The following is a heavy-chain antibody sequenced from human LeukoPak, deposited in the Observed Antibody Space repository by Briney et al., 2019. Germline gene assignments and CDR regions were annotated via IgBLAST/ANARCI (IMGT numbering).Heavy chain of an antibody. CDR3: SGITMVRGVTPDY. Sequence: PGGSLRLSCAASGFTFSSYGMHWVRQAPGKGLEWVAFIRYDGSNKYYADSVKGRFTISRDNSKNTLYLQINSLRAEDTAVYYCSGITMVRGVTPDYWGQGTLVTVSS. V-gene: IGHV3-30*02. D-gene: IGHD3-10*01. CDR2: IRYDGSNK. J-gene: IGHJ4*02. CDR1: GFTFSSYG.